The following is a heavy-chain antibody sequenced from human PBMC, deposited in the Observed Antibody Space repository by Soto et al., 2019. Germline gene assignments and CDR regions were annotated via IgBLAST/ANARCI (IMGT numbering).Heavy chain of an antibody. V-gene: IGHV6-1*01. CDR3: ARDRFGPYYYYGMDV. J-gene: IGHJ6*02. D-gene: IGHD3-10*01. CDR2: TYYRSKWYN. Sequence: PTQTLSITYDISGDKVCSNSAAWNWIRQSPSRGLEWLGRTYYRSKWYNDYAVSVKSRITINPDTSKNQFSLQLNSVTPEDTAVYYCARDRFGPYYYYGMDVWGQGTTVTVSS. CDR1: GDKVCSNSAA.